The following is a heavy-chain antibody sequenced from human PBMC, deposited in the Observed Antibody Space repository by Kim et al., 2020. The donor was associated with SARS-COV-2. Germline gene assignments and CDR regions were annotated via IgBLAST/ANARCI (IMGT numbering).Heavy chain of an antibody. D-gene: IGHD4-17*01. V-gene: IGHV4-30-4*01. Sequence: SETLSLTCTVSGGSISSGDYYWSWIRQPPGKGLEWIGYIYYSGSTYYNPSLKSRVTISVDTSKNQFSLKLSSVTAADTAVYYCARERGMTTGTNWFDPWGQGTLVTVSS. CDR3: ARERGMTTGTNWFDP. CDR1: GGSISSGDYY. J-gene: IGHJ5*02. CDR2: IYYSGST.